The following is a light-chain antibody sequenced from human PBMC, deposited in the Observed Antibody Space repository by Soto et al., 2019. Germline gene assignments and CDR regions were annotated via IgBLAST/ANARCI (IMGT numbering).Light chain of an antibody. CDR1: QSINNN. CDR3: QQYNNWPLT. J-gene: IGKJ4*01. CDR2: GAS. Sequence: EIVMTQSPATLSVSPGERATLSCRASQSINNNLAWYQQKAGQAPRLLIYGASTRATGLPARFTGSGSGTEFTLTISSLQSEDFAVYYCQQYNNWPLTFGGGTKVDIK. V-gene: IGKV3-15*01.